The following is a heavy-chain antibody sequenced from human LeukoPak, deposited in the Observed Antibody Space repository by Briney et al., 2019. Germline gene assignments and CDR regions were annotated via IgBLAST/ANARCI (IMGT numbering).Heavy chain of an antibody. CDR1: GHTFTGYY. CDR3: ASVSRGRQADY. V-gene: IGHV1-2*02. D-gene: IGHD1-1*01. Sequence: GASVRVSCKASGHTFTGYYMHWVRQAPGQGLEWMGWINANSGGTNYAQKLQGRVTMTTDTSTSTAYMELRSLRSDDTAVYYCASVSRGRQADYWGQGTLVTVSS. CDR2: INANSGGT. J-gene: IGHJ4*02.